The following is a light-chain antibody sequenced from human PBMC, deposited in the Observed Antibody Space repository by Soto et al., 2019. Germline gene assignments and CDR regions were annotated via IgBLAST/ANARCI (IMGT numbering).Light chain of an antibody. CDR2: GAS. V-gene: IGKV3-15*01. Sequence: DIVMTQSPATLAVAAGEGVTFSCRASQGVSRKLAWYQHKPGQAPRLLISGASTGATGIPARFSGSGSGTEFTLTISSLQSEDCAIYYCQQYHTWPITFGGGTKVDIK. CDR1: QGVSRK. J-gene: IGKJ4*01. CDR3: QQYHTWPIT.